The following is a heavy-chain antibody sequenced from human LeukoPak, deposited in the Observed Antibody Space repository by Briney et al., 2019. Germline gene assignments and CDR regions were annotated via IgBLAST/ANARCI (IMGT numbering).Heavy chain of an antibody. CDR3: AKDRRRDDVLTGSFSD. CDR1: GFAFSSYS. J-gene: IGHJ4*02. D-gene: IGHD3-9*01. Sequence: PGGSLRLSCAASGFAFSSYSMNWVRQAPGKGLEWVSSISNSSSYIYYADSVKGRFTISRDNAKISLYLQMNSLKTEDTAVYYCAKDRRRDDVLTGSFSDWGQGTLVTVSS. V-gene: IGHV3-21*01. CDR2: ISNSSSYI.